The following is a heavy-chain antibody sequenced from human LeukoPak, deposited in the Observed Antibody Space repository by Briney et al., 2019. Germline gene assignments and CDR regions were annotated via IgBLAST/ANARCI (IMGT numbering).Heavy chain of an antibody. CDR3: ARSSIAVAGDWSDYYYYYGMDV. Sequence: GASVKVSCKASGGTFSSYAISWVRQAPGQGLEWMGGIIPIFGTANYAQKFQGRVTITADESTSTAYMELSSLRSEDTAVYYCARSSIAVAGDWSDYYYYYGMDVWGLGTTVTVSS. CDR1: GGTFSSYA. CDR2: IIPIFGTA. V-gene: IGHV1-69*13. D-gene: IGHD6-19*01. J-gene: IGHJ6*02.